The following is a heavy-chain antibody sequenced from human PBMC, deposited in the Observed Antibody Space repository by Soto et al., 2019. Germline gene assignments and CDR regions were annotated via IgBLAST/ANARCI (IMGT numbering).Heavy chain of an antibody. CDR1: GFTFSSYG. J-gene: IGHJ4*02. Sequence: GGSLRLSCAASGFTFSSYGMHWVRQAPGKGLEWVAVISYDGSNKYYADSVKGRFTISRDNSKNTLYLQMNSLRAEDTAVYYCAKVGYQLLLGLYFDYWGQGTLVTVSS. V-gene: IGHV3-30*18. CDR2: ISYDGSNK. D-gene: IGHD2-2*01. CDR3: AKVGYQLLLGLYFDY.